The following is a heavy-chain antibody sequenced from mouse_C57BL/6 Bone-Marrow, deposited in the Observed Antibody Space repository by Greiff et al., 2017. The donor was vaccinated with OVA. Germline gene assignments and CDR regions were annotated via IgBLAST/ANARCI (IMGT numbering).Heavy chain of an antibody. CDR2: IWRGGST. J-gene: IGHJ4*01. V-gene: IGHV2-5*01. CDR1: GFSLTSYG. CDR3: AKNRGLYYAMDY. D-gene: IGHD3-3*01. Sequence: VQRVESGPGLVQPSQSLSITCTVSGFSLTSYGVHWVRQSPGKGLEWLGVIWRGGSTDYNAAFMSRLSITKDNSKSQVFFKMNSLQADDTAIYYCAKNRGLYYAMDYWGQGTSVTVSS.